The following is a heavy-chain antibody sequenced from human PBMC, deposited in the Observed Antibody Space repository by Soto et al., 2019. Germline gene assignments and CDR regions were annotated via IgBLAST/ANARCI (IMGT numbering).Heavy chain of an antibody. J-gene: IGHJ5*02. D-gene: IGHD1-26*01. CDR2: IYYSGST. CDR3: ATQEVGGSYVYTFDP. Sequence: SETLSLTCTVSGVSISSSNYCWGWIRQPPGKGLEWIGSIYYSGSTYYNPSLKSRVTISVDTSKNQFSLKLSSVTAADTAVYYCATQEVGGSYVYTFDPWGQGTLVTVSS. V-gene: IGHV4-39*01. CDR1: GVSISSSNYC.